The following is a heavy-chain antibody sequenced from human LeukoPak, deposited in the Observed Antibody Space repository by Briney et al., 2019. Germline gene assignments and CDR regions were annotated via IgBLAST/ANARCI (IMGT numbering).Heavy chain of an antibody. Sequence: GGSLRLSCAASGFTFSSYAMSWVRQAPGKGLEWVSAISGSGGSTYYADSVKGRFTISRDNSKNTLYLQMNSLRAEDTAVYYCAKGYGSGSYYINYYYGMDVWGQGTPVTVSS. CDR2: ISGSGGST. J-gene: IGHJ6*02. CDR3: AKGYGSGSYYINYYYGMDV. D-gene: IGHD3-10*01. V-gene: IGHV3-23*01. CDR1: GFTFSSYA.